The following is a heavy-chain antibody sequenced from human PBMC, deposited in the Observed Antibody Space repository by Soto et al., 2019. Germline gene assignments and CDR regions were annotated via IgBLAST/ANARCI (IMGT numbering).Heavy chain of an antibody. J-gene: IGHJ6*02. CDR2: IYHSGST. CDR1: GYSISSGYY. CDR3: ASGGWFDYGGGGDYYYDMVV. V-gene: IGHV4-38-2*01. D-gene: IGHD4-17*01. Sequence: TLSLTCAVSGYSISSGYYWGWLRQPPGKGLEWIGSIYHSGSTYYNPSLKRRVTISVETSKNTFSLKLSSVTAAGSAVSSCASGGWFDYGGGGDYYYDMVVWGQGTMLTVSS.